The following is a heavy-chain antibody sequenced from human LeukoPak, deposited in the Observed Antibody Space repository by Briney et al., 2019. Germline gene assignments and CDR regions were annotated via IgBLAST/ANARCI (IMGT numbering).Heavy chain of an antibody. CDR1: GLVFSAYS. D-gene: IGHD6-19*01. CDR3: ARGPKYSSGWHYFYFGMDV. V-gene: IGHV3-30*04. J-gene: IGHJ6*02. Sequence: GRSLRLSCAASGLVFSAYSLHWVRQAPGKGLEWVALIPYDESTTFYADSVRGRFTISRDNPKNTLYLQMNDLRPEDTGVYYCARGPKYSSGWHYFYFGMDVWGQGTTVTVSS. CDR2: IPYDESTT.